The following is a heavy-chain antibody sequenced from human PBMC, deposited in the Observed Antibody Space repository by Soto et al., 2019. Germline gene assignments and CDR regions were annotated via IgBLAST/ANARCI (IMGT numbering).Heavy chain of an antibody. J-gene: IGHJ4*02. V-gene: IGHV4-34*01. CDR3: ARGPSDSSGYYFDY. Sequence: QVQLQQWGAGLLKPSETLSLTCDVYGGSFSGDYWSWIRQPPGKGLEWIGEINHSGSTNYNPSLKSRVTISVDTSKNQFSLKLSSVTAADTAVYYCARGPSDSSGYYFDYWGQGTLVTVSS. D-gene: IGHD3-22*01. CDR1: GGSFSGDY. CDR2: INHSGST.